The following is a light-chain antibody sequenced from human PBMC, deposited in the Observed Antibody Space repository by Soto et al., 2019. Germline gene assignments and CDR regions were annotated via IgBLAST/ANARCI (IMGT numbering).Light chain of an antibody. Sequence: QSALTQPASVSGSPGQSITISCTGSSSDIGAYDSVSWYQQHPGKAPRLVIYEVSDRPSGVSNRFSGSKSGNTASLTISGHQAEDEADYYCCSYTGISTTSYVFGTGTKVTVL. V-gene: IGLV2-14*01. J-gene: IGLJ1*01. CDR3: CSYTGISTTSYV. CDR1: SSDIGAYDS. CDR2: EVS.